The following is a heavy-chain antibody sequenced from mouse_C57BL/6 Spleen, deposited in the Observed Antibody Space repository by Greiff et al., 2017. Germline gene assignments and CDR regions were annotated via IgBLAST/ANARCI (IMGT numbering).Heavy chain of an antibody. CDR2: INPTTGGT. D-gene: IGHD3-3*01. Sequence: EVQLQQSGPELVKPGASVKISCKASGYSFTGYYMNWVKQSPEQSLEWIGEINPTTGGTTYNQKFKAKATLTVDKSSSTAYMQLKSLTSEDSAVYYSARPSRRSYAKGYWGQGTSVTVAS. V-gene: IGHV1-42*01. CDR1: GYSFTGYY. CDR3: ARPSRRSYAKGY. J-gene: IGHJ4*01.